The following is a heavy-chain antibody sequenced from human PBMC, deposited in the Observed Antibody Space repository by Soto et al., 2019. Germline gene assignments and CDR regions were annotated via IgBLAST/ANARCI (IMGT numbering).Heavy chain of an antibody. Sequence: QVQLVQSGAEVKKPGSSVKVSCKASGGTFSSYTISWVRQAPGQGPEWMGRIIPSLGIANYAQKFQGRVTSTATKSTSTAYMELSSLRSEDTAVYYCARGPDSSSWTNSNWFDPWGQGTLVTVSS. CDR2: IIPSLGIA. J-gene: IGHJ5*02. D-gene: IGHD6-13*01. CDR1: GGTFSSYT. CDR3: ARGPDSSSWTNSNWFDP. V-gene: IGHV1-69*02.